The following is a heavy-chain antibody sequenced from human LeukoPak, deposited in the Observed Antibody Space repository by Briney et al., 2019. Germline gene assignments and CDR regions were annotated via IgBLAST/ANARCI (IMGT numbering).Heavy chain of an antibody. D-gene: IGHD2-2*01. CDR3: AKGFYCSSSTCLDY. V-gene: IGHV3-48*03. J-gene: IGHJ4*02. CDR2: ISSSGSTI. Sequence: GGSLRLSCAASGFTFSSYEMNWVRQAPGKGLEWVSYISSSGSTIYYADSVKGRFTISRDNAKNSLYLQMNSLRAEDTAVYYCAKGFYCSSSTCLDYWGQGTLVTVSS. CDR1: GFTFSSYE.